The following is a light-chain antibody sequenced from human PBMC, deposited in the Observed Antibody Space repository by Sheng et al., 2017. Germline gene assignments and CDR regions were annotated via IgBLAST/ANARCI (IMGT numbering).Light chain of an antibody. CDR1: QSVFYNSKNY. Sequence: DIVMTQSPDYLAVSLGERATINCKSSQSVFYNSKNYLAWYQQKPGQPPKLLIYGASTRESGVPDRFSGSGSGTEFTLTINSLQSEDSAVYYCQQYKFWPPWTFGQGTKVEIK. V-gene: IGKV4-1*01. CDR3: QQYKFWPPWT. J-gene: IGKJ1*01. CDR2: GAS.